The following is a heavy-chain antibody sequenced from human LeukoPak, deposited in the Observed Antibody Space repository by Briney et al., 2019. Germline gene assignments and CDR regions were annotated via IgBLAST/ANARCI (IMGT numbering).Heavy chain of an antibody. D-gene: IGHD1-26*01. Sequence: SLRLSCAASGFTFSIYWMSWVRQAPGKGLEWVANIKQDGSEKYYVDSVKGRFTISRDNAKNSLYLHMNSLRAEDTAVYYCARDREVGYFDYWGQGTLVTVSS. V-gene: IGHV3-7*01. CDR2: IKQDGSEK. CDR1: GFTFSIYW. J-gene: IGHJ4*02. CDR3: ARDREVGYFDY.